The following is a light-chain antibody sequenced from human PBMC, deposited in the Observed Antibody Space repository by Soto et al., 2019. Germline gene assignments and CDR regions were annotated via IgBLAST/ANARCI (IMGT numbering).Light chain of an antibody. Sequence: DIQMTQSPSSLSASVGDRVTITCRASHSISSYLNWYQHKPGKAPKLLIFAASSVPSGVPSRFSGSGSGTDFTLTISSLQPEDFATYDCQQSYSSPRTFGPGTKVDIK. V-gene: IGKV1-39*01. J-gene: IGKJ3*01. CDR2: AAS. CDR1: HSISSY. CDR3: QQSYSSPRT.